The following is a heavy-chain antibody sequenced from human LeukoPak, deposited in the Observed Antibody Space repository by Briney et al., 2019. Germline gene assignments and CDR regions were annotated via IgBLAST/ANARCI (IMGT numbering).Heavy chain of an antibody. J-gene: IGHJ5*02. V-gene: IGHV1-18*01. CDR2: ISAYNGNT. CDR3: ARVGKEWELQDWFDP. Sequence: ASVKVSCKASGYTFTSYGISWVRQAPGQGLEWMGWISAYNGNTSYAQKLQGRVTMTTDTSTSTAYMELRSLRSDDTAVYYCARVGKEWELQDWFDPWGQGTLVTVSS. CDR1: GYTFTSYG. D-gene: IGHD1-26*01.